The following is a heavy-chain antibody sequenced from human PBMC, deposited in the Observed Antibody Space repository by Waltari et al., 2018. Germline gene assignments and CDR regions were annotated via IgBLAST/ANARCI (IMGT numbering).Heavy chain of an antibody. J-gene: IGHJ5*02. D-gene: IGHD7-27*01. V-gene: IGHV3-21*01. CDR3: ARGGWGFYLDL. CDR2: VSSNGAYI. CDR1: GFPFGTYN. Sequence: EVQLMESGGGLVKPGGSLRLSWAASGFPFGTYNMNWVRQAPGKGLEWVSSVSSNGAYIHYGDSVKGRFTISRDNAKTSLYLQMNGLRDEDTAVYYCARGGWGFYLDLWGQGALVTVSS.